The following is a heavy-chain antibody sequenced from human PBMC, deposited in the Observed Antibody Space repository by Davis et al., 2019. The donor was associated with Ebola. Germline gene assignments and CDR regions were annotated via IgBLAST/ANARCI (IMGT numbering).Heavy chain of an antibody. D-gene: IGHD3-10*01. Sequence: MPSETLSLTCTVSGCSISSSSYYWGWIRQPPGKGLEWIGSIYYSGSTYYNPSLKSRVTISVDTSKNQFSLKLSSVTAADTAVYYCARQLLWFGELLSPYYFDYWGQGTLVTVSS. V-gene: IGHV4-39*01. CDR1: GCSISSSSYY. J-gene: IGHJ4*02. CDR2: IYYSGST. CDR3: ARQLLWFGELLSPYYFDY.